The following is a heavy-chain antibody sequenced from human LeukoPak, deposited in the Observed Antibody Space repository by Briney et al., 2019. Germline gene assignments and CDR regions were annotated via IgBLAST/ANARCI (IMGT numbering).Heavy chain of an antibody. CDR1: GFAFSSSW. V-gene: IGHV3-7*03. CDR3: ARGPGYYDNRGYSYYFDQ. Sequence: GGSLRLSCAASGFAFSSSWMSWVRQAPGKGLEWVANINKDATAKYYVDSVKGRFTISRDNAKNSLYLQMNGLRAEDTAVYYCARGPGYYDNRGYSYYFDQWGQGTLVTVSS. J-gene: IGHJ4*02. D-gene: IGHD3-22*01. CDR2: INKDATAK.